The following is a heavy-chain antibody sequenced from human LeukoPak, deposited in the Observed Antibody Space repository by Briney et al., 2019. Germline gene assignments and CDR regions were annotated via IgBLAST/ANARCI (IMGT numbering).Heavy chain of an antibody. CDR1: GGSISSGGYY. Sequence: SETLSLTCTVSGGSISSGGYYWSWIRQHPGKGLEWIGSIYYSGSTYYNPSLKSRVTISVDTSKNQFSLKLSSVTAADTAVYYCARGYSNWYFDYWGQGTLVTVSS. CDR3: ARGYSNWYFDY. CDR2: IYYSGST. D-gene: IGHD4-11*01. J-gene: IGHJ4*02. V-gene: IGHV4-39*07.